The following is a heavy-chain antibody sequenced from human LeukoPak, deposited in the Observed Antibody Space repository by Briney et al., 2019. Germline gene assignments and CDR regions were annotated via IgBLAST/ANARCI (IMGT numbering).Heavy chain of an antibody. Sequence: SETLSLTCAVYGGSFSGYCWSWIRQPPGKGLEWIGEINHSGSTNYNPSLKSRVTISVDTSKNQFPLKLSSVTAADTAVYYCARGGRHIVVVTAITYNWFDPWGQGTLVTVSS. CDR1: GGSFSGYC. CDR3: ARGGRHIVVVTAITYNWFDP. J-gene: IGHJ5*02. D-gene: IGHD2-21*02. V-gene: IGHV4-34*01. CDR2: INHSGST.